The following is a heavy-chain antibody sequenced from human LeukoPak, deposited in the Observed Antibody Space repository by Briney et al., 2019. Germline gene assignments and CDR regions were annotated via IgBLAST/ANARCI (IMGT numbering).Heavy chain of an antibody. Sequence: ASVKLSCKASGYTFTTYHMHWVRQAPGQGLEWMGIINPGGGSTTYAQKFQGRVTMTRDTSTSTVYMELSSLRSEDTAVYYCARDYGDYVNWFDPWGQGTLVTVSS. V-gene: IGHV1-46*01. CDR1: GYTFTTYH. D-gene: IGHD4-17*01. J-gene: IGHJ5*02. CDR2: INPGGGST. CDR3: ARDYGDYVNWFDP.